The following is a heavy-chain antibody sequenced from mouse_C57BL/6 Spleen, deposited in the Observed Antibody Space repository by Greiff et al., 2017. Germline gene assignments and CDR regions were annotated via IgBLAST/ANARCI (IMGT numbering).Heavy chain of an antibody. V-gene: IGHV1-56*01. Sequence: QVHVKQSGPELVRPGASVKISCKASGYTFTSYWMQWVRQRPGQGLEWIGEIFPGSGSTYYNEKFKGKATLTVDTSSNTAYMQLSSLTSEDSAVYFCARGFYDYWGQGTTLTVSS. CDR2: IFPGSGST. CDR3: ARGFYDY. J-gene: IGHJ2*01. CDR1: GYTFTSYW.